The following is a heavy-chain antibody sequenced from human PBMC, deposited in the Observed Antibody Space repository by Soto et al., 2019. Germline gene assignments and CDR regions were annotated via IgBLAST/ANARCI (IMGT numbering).Heavy chain of an antibody. Sequence: QVHLVQSGVEVKTPGASVKVSCQASGYTFFTYDISWVRQAPGQGLEWMGWISTYSGDTKYAQKFQGRVTMTTDTSITTASLQLRSLRSDDTAVYYCARHHGPTTSENWFDPWGQGTLVTVSS. CDR3: ARHHGPTTSENWFDP. D-gene: IGHD5-12*01. CDR2: ISTYSGDT. V-gene: IGHV1-18*01. CDR1: GYTFFTYD. J-gene: IGHJ5*02.